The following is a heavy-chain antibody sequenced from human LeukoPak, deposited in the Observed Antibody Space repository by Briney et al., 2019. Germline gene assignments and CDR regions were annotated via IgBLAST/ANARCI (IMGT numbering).Heavy chain of an antibody. CDR3: ARYSSGWRGNWFDP. CDR2: IYYSGST. Sequence: SETLSLTCTVSGGSISSYYWSWIRQPPGKGLEWIGYIYYSGSTNYNPSLKSRVTVSVDTSKNQFSLKLSSVTAADTAVYYCARYSSGWRGNWFDPWGQGTPVTVSS. V-gene: IGHV4-59*01. CDR1: GGSISSYY. J-gene: IGHJ5*02. D-gene: IGHD6-19*01.